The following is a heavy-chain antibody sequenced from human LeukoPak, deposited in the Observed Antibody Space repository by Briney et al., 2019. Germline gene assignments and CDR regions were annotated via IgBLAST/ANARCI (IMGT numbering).Heavy chain of an antibody. V-gene: IGHV4-4*07. CDR1: GGSVSSYY. D-gene: IGHD1-26*01. J-gene: IGHJ4*02. CDR3: ARAGGCFLYYFDF. Sequence: PSETLSLTCTVSGGSVSSYYWSWIRQPAGKGLEWIGRIYTSGSTYYNPSLKSRVTMSIDTSKNQFSLKLRSVTAADTAVYFCARAGGCFLYYFDFWGQGTLVTVSS. CDR2: IYTSGST.